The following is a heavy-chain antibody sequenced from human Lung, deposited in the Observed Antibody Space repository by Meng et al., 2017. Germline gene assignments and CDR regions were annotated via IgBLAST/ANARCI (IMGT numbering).Heavy chain of an antibody. J-gene: IGHJ4*02. D-gene: IGHD6-13*01. CDR2: IKSNSDGGTT. Sequence: VQLVECVGGLVKPGGSLRLSCVASGFSFTDAWMSWVRQAPGKGLEWVGRIKSNSDGGTTDYAAPVKGRFTISRDDSKNTLYLQMNSLITEDTAVYFCATGAAAADHWGQGTLVTVSS. CDR3: ATGAAAADH. V-gene: IGHV3-15*01. CDR1: GFSFTDAW.